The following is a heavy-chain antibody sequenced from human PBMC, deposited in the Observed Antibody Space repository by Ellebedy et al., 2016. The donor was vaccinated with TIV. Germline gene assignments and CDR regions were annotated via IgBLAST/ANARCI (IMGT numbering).Heavy chain of an antibody. CDR1: GYIFINYA. V-gene: IGHV1-3*01. Sequence: ASVKVSCKASGYIFINYAMHWVRQAPGQRLEWMGLMNGGSDYTKYSPKFQGRVTLTRDTAASTEYMEPSSLRAEDTALYYCAKATGSGSYIIENWGQGNLVTVSS. J-gene: IGHJ4*02. D-gene: IGHD3-10*01. CDR3: AKATGSGSYIIEN. CDR2: MNGGSDYT.